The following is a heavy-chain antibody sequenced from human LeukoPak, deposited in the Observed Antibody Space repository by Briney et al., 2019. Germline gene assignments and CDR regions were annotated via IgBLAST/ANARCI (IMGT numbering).Heavy chain of an antibody. Sequence: SETLSLTCTVSGYSISSGYYWGWIRQPPGKGLEWIGSIYHSGSTYYNPSLKSRVTISVDTSKNQFSLKLSSVTAADTAVYYCARSGWFGESLFDYWGQGTLVTVSS. CDR3: ARSGWFGESLFDY. J-gene: IGHJ4*02. CDR1: GYSISSGYY. V-gene: IGHV4-38-2*02. CDR2: IYHSGST. D-gene: IGHD3-10*01.